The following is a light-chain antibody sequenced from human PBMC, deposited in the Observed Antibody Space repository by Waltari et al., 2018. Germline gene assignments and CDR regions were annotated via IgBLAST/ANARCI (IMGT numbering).Light chain of an antibody. CDR2: GAS. J-gene: IGKJ3*01. V-gene: IGKV3-20*01. Sequence: EIVLTQSPGTLSLSPGERATLSCRASQNVASNYLSCYQQKPGQAPSLLIYGASIRATGIPDRFSGSGSGTDFTLTISSLEPEDFAVYYCQQYGSSPVTFGPGTKVDIK. CDR1: QNVASNY. CDR3: QQYGSSPVT.